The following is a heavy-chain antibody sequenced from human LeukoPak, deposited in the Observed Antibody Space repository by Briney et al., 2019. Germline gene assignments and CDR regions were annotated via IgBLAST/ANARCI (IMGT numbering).Heavy chain of an antibody. D-gene: IGHD3-10*01. Sequence: GGSLRLSCAASGFTFSDYEMNWVRQAPGKGLEWVSYIGNSGSTIYYADSVKGRFTISRDNAKNSLYLQMNSLRAEDTAVYYCAREAGRVGSYFPYYFDYWGQGTLVTVSS. CDR3: AREAGRVGSYFPYYFDY. CDR1: GFTFSDYE. CDR2: IGNSGSTI. J-gene: IGHJ4*02. V-gene: IGHV3-48*03.